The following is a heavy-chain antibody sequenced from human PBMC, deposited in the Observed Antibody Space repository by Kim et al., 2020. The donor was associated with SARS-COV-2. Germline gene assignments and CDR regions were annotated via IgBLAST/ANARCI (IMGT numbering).Heavy chain of an antibody. CDR3: ARVRFKNGWYVGAFDI. V-gene: IGHV3-21*01. Sequence: SVKGRFTISRDNAKNSLYLQMNSLRAEDTAVYYCARVRFKNGWYVGAFDIWGQGTMVTVSS. J-gene: IGHJ3*02. D-gene: IGHD6-19*01.